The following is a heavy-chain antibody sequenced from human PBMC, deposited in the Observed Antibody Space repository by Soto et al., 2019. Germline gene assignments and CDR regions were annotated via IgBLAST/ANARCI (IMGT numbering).Heavy chain of an antibody. CDR2: ISWNSGSI. V-gene: IGHV3-9*01. D-gene: IGHD6-19*01. Sequence: EVQLVESGGGLVQPGRSLRLSCAASGFTFDDYAMHWVRQAPGKGLEWVSGISWNSGSIDYAESVKGRFTISRDNAKNSLYLQMNSLRAEDTALYYCAKDLRSYSSARMDVWGQGSTVAVSS. J-gene: IGHJ6*02. CDR1: GFTFDDYA. CDR3: AKDLRSYSSARMDV.